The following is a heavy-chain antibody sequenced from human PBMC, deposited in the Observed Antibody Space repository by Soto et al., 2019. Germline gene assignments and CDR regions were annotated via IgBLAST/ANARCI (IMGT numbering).Heavy chain of an antibody. D-gene: IGHD4-17*01. CDR3: ARDLPSGNTAHAFDI. J-gene: IGHJ3*02. CDR1: GFTVSSNY. V-gene: IGHV3-53*01. CDR2: IYSGGTT. Sequence: PGGSLRLSCVASGFTVSSNYMTWVRQAPGEGLEWLSLIYSGGTTYYAYSVKGRFTISRDKSENTLYLQMNSLTTEDTAVYYCARDLPSGNTAHAFDIWGQGIMVTVSS.